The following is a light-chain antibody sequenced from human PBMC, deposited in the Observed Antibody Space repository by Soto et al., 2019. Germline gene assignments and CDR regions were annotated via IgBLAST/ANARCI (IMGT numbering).Light chain of an antibody. V-gene: IGKV3-20*01. CDR1: QRASSSY. Sequence: EIVLTQSPGTLSLSPGERATVSCRASQRASSSYFAWYQQKPGQAPRLLISRASNRATGIPDRFSGSGSGTDFTLTISRLEPEDFAVYYCQHYARSVGTFGQGTRVEIK. CDR3: QHYARSVGT. CDR2: RAS. J-gene: IGKJ1*01.